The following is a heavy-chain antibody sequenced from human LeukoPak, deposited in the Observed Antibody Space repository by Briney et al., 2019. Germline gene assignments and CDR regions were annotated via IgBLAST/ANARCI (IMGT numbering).Heavy chain of an antibody. Sequence: PSGTLSLTCTVSGGSISSSSSFWGWVRQPPGKGLEWIGSIYYSGSTYYNPSLKSRVTISVDTSKNQFSLKLSSVTAADTAVYYCARGRITMVRGDNRHDYWGQGTLVTVSS. CDR2: IYYSGST. CDR1: GGSISSSSSF. CDR3: ARGRITMVRGDNRHDY. D-gene: IGHD3-10*01. V-gene: IGHV4-39*07. J-gene: IGHJ4*02.